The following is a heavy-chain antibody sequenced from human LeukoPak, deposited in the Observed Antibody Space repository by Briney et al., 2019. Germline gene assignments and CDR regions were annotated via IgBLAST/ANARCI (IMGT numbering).Heavy chain of an antibody. D-gene: IGHD2-21*01. CDR3: ARAFKYSMSGYYFDY. CDR1: GFIFDVYG. V-gene: IGHV3-20*04. J-gene: IGHJ4*02. CDR2: INWNGGST. Sequence: GGSLRLSCAASGFIFDVYGMSWVRQAPGKGLGWVSGINWNGGSTGYGDSVKGRFTIPRDHAKNSLYLQMNSLRAEDTALYYCARAFKYSMSGYYFDYWGQGTLVTVSS.